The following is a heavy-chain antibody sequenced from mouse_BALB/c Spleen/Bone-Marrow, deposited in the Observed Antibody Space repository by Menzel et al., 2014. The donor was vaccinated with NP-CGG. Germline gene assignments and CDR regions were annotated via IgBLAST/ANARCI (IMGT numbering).Heavy chain of an antibody. J-gene: IGHJ2*01. Sequence: QVQLQQSGAELAKPGASVKMSCKASGYTFTSYWMHWVKQRPGQGLEWIGYINPNTGYTEYNQKFKDKATLTADKSSSTAYMQLSSLTSEDSAVYYCARAPLLRLRNYFDYWSQGTTLTVSS. V-gene: IGHV1-7*01. CDR1: GYTFTSYW. CDR2: INPNTGYT. CDR3: ARAPLLRLRNYFDY. D-gene: IGHD1-2*01.